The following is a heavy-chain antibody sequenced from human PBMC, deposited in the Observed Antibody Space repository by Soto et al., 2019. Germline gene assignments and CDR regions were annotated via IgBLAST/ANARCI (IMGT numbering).Heavy chain of an antibody. D-gene: IGHD6-19*01. J-gene: IGHJ6*02. CDR2: IYYSGST. CDR3: ARDRGAVAGYYYYGMDV. Sequence: PSETLSLTCTVSGGPISSGGYYWSWIRQHPGKGLEWIGYIYYSGSTYYNPSLKSRVTISVDTSKNQFSLKLSSVTAADTAVYYCARDRGAVAGYYYYGMDVWGQGTTVTVSS. CDR1: GGPISSGGYY. V-gene: IGHV4-31*03.